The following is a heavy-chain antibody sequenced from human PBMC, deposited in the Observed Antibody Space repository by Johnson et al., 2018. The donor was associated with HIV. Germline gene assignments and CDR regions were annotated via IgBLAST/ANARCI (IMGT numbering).Heavy chain of an antibody. V-gene: IGHV3-30-3*01. J-gene: IGHJ3*02. CDR3: ARVNIAFDI. CDR1: GFTFSRYA. Sequence: QVQLVESGGGLIQPGRSLRLSCAASGFTFSRYAMHWVRQAPGKGLEWMAVISYDGSNKHYADSVKGRFTISRDNSKNTLYLQMNSLRAEDTAVYYCARVNIAFDIWGQGTMVTVSS. CDR2: ISYDGSNK. D-gene: IGHD2/OR15-2a*01.